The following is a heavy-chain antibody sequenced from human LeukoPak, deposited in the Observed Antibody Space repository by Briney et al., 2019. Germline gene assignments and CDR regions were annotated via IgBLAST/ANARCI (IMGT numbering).Heavy chain of an antibody. CDR2: ISGSGGTT. V-gene: IGHV3-23*01. J-gene: IGHJ3*02. CDR3: AKDIMTVVVITDDAFDI. Sequence: GGSLRLSCSASGFTFRGYAMHWVRQAPGKGLEWVSVISGSGGTTYYADSVKGRFTISRDNSKNTLYLQMNSLRAEDTAVYYCAKDIMTVVVITDDAFDIWGQGTMVTVSS. D-gene: IGHD3-22*01. CDR1: GFTFRGYA.